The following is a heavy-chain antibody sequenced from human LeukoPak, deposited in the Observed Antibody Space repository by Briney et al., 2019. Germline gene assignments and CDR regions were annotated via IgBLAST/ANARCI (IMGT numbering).Heavy chain of an antibody. D-gene: IGHD5-24*01. CDR1: GGSISSSSYY. CDR3: ARVLDGYNPFDY. Sequence: SETLSLTCTVSGGSISSSSYYWGWIRQPPGKGLEWIGSIYYSGSTYYNPSLKSRVTISVDTSKNQFSLKLSSVTAADTAAYYCARVLDGYNPFDYWGQGTLVTVSS. CDR2: IYYSGST. J-gene: IGHJ4*02. V-gene: IGHV4-39*07.